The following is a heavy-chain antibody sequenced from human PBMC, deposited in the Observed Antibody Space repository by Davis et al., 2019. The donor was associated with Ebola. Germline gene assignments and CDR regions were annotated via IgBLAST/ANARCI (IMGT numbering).Heavy chain of an antibody. CDR1: GFTFSSYS. V-gene: IGHV3-21*01. CDR2: ISSSSSYI. J-gene: IGHJ4*02. CDR3: ARTGPADYDILTGYLLI. Sequence: GESLKISCAASGFTFSSYSMNWVRQAPGKGLEWVSSISSSSSYIYYADSVKGRFTISRDNAKNSLYLQMNSLRAEDTAVYYCARTGPADYDILTGYLLIWGQGTLVTVSS. D-gene: IGHD3-9*01.